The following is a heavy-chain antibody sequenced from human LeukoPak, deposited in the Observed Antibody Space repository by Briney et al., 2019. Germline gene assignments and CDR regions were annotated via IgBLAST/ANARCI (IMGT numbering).Heavy chain of an antibody. J-gene: IGHJ3*02. Sequence: GGSLRLSCAASEFTFDDYAMHWVRQVPGKGLEWVSLISGDGGSTYYADSVKGRFTISRDTSKNSLYLQMDSLRTEDTALYYCAKDGPTLFSASAFDIWGQGTMVTVSS. CDR1: EFTFDDYA. CDR2: ISGDGGST. D-gene: IGHD3-10*01. V-gene: IGHV3-43*02. CDR3: AKDGPTLFSASAFDI.